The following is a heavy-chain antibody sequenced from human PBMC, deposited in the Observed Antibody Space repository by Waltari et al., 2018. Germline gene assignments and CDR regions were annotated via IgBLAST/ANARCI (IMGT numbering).Heavy chain of an antibody. Sequence: QITLKESGPTLVKPTQTLTLTCTFSGFSLSTSGVGVGWIRQPPGKALEWLPLIYWNDDTRYSPSLKSMLTITKDTSKNQVVLTMTNMDPVDTATYYCAHSSYYYYDSSGYYFDYWGQGTLVTVSS. CDR2: IYWNDDT. J-gene: IGHJ4*02. D-gene: IGHD3-22*01. CDR1: GFSLSTSGVG. CDR3: AHSSYYYYDSSGYYFDY. V-gene: IGHV2-5*01.